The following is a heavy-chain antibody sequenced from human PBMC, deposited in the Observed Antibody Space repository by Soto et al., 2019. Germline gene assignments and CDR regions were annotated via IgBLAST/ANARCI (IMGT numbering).Heavy chain of an antibody. J-gene: IGHJ4*02. D-gene: IGHD3-3*01. V-gene: IGHV4-30-4*02. Sequence: SETLSLTFTVSGGSISSGDYYWSWIRQPAGKGLECMVYNYYSESTYYNPSHKSRVTIAVDTTKNQFSLKLSSVTAADTAVYYCARAPYDFWSGYFDYWGQGTLVTVSS. CDR3: ARAPYDFWSGYFDY. CDR1: GGSISSGDYY. CDR2: NYYSEST.